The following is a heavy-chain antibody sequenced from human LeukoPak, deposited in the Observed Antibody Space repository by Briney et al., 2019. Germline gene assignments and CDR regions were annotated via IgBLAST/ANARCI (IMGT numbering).Heavy chain of an antibody. CDR1: GYTFTSYY. D-gene: IGHD3-16*01. CDR2: INPSGGST. Sequence: GASVKVSCKASGYTFTSYYMHWVRQAPRQGLEWMGIINPSGGSTSYAQKFQGRVTMTRDTSTSTVYMELSSLRSEDTAVYYCATTRLRGIMINTWYTIDYWGQGTLVTVSP. V-gene: IGHV1-46*01. J-gene: IGHJ4*02. CDR3: ATTRLRGIMINTWYTIDY.